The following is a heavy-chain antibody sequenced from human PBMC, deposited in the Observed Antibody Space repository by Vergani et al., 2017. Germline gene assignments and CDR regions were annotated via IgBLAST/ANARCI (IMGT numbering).Heavy chain of an antibody. J-gene: IGHJ4*02. Sequence: VQLVESGGGVVQPGRSLRLSCAASGFTFSSYGMHWVRQAPGKGLEWVSAISGSGGSTYYADSVKGRFTISRDNSKNTLYLQMNSLRAEDTAVYYCAKDFYGGYSSPLHFDYWGQGTLVTVSS. V-gene: IGHV3-23*04. CDR3: AKDFYGGYSSPLHFDY. CDR2: ISGSGGST. D-gene: IGHD6-13*01. CDR1: GFTFSSYG.